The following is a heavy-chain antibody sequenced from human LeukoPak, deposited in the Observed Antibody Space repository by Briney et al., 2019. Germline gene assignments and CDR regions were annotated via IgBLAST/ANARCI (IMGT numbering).Heavy chain of an antibody. D-gene: IGHD3-10*01. CDR1: GGSISSSSYY. V-gene: IGHV4-39*07. J-gene: IGHJ4*02. Sequence: SETLSLTCTVSGGSISSSSYYWGWIRQPPGKGLEWIGSIYYSGSTYYNPSLKSRVTISVDTSKNQFSLKLSSVTAADTAVYYCARSRLGSGSYYFDYWGQGTLVTVSS. CDR3: ARSRLGSGSYYFDY. CDR2: IYYSGST.